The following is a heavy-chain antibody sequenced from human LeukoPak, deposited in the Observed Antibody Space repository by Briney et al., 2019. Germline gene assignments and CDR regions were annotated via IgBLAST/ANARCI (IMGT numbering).Heavy chain of an antibody. D-gene: IGHD6-6*01. CDR1: GFTFSSYG. J-gene: IGHJ6*03. Sequence: GGSLRLSCAASGFTFSSYGMHWVRQAPGKGLEWVAFIRYDGSNKYYADSVKGRFTISRDNSKNTLYLQMNSLRAEDTAVYYCAKAAKCSSSCHYYYYYMDVWGKGTTVTVSS. CDR2: IRYDGSNK. V-gene: IGHV3-30*02. CDR3: AKAAKCSSSCHYYYYYMDV.